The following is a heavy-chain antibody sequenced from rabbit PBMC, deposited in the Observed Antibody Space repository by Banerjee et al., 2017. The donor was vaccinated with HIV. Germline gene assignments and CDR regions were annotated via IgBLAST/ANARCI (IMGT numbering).Heavy chain of an antibody. CDR1: GFSFSSSCW. CDR2: IYAGSSGST. CDR3: AGGGAGYGWTRLDL. J-gene: IGHJ3*01. V-gene: IGHV1S45*01. D-gene: IGHD6-1*01. Sequence: QEQLEESGGDLVKPEGSLTLTCTASGFSFSSSCWICWVRQAPGKGLEWIACIYAGSSGSTYYASWAKGRFTISKTSSTTVTLQVTSLTAADTATYFCAGGGAGYGWTRLDLWGPGTLVTVS.